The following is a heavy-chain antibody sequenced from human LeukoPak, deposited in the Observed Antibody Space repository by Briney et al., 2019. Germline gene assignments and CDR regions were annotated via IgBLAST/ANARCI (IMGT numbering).Heavy chain of an antibody. Sequence: GRSLRLSCAASGFTFDDYAMHWLRHAPGKGLEWVSGISWNSGSIGYADSVKGRFTISRDNAKNSLYLQMNSLRAEDTALYYCAKDIRSTVVTYIDYWGQGTLVTVSS. CDR2: ISWNSGSI. CDR1: GFTFDDYA. V-gene: IGHV3-9*01. CDR3: AKDIRSTVVTYIDY. D-gene: IGHD4-23*01. J-gene: IGHJ4*02.